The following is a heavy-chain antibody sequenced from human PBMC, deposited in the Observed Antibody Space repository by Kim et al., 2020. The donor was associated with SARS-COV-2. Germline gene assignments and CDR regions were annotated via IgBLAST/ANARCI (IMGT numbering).Heavy chain of an antibody. CDR3: ARGTGYCSSTSCYVVGDVDV. J-gene: IGHJ6*04. CDR1: GGSVSSGSYY. Sequence: SETLSLTCTVSGGSVSSGSYYWSWIRQPPGKGLEWIGYIYYSGSTNYNPSLKSRVTISVDTSKNQFSLKLSSVTAADTAVYYCARGTGYCSSTSCYVVGDVDVWGKGATVTVSS. D-gene: IGHD2-2*01. CDR2: IYYSGST. V-gene: IGHV4-61*01.